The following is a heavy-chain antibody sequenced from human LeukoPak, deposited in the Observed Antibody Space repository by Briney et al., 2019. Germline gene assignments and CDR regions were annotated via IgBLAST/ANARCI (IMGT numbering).Heavy chain of an antibody. V-gene: IGHV3-48*03. CDR3: ARVSRVYYGMDV. Sequence: TGGSLRLSCAASGFTFSSYEMNWVRQAPGKGLELVSYISSSGSTIYYADSVKGRFTISRDNAKNSLYLQMNSLRAEDTAVYYCARVSRVYYGMDVWGKGTTVTVSS. D-gene: IGHD2-2*01. CDR1: GFTFSSYE. J-gene: IGHJ6*04. CDR2: ISSSGSTI.